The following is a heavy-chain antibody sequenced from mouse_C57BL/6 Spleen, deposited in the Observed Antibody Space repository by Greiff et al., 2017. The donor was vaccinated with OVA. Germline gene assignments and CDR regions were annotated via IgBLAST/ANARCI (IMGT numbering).Heavy chain of an antibody. CDR3: AKDLYAMEY. J-gene: IGHJ4*01. V-gene: IGHV5-17*01. CDR1: GFTFSDYG. CDR2: ISSGSSTI. Sequence: EVQLVESGGGLVKPGGSLNLSCAASGFTFSDYGMHWVRQAPEKGLEWVAYISSGSSTIYYADTVKGRFTISKNNAKNTLFQQMTSLRSEDTAMYYCAKDLYAMEYWGQGTSVTVCS.